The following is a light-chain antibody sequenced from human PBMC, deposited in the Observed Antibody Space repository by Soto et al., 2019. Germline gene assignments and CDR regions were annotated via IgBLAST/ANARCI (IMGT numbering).Light chain of an antibody. CDR3: TSYTSSITVV. J-gene: IGLJ2*01. CDR2: EVS. CDR1: SSDVGGYNY. Sequence: QSALTQPASVSGSPGQSITISCTGTSSDVGGYNYVSWYQQHPGMAPKLMIYEVSDRPPGVSNRFSGSKSGNTASLTISGLQAEDEADYYCTSYTSSITVVLGGGTKVTVL. V-gene: IGLV2-14*01.